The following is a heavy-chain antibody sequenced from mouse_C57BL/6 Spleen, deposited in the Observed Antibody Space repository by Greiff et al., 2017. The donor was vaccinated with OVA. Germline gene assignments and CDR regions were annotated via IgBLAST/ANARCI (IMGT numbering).Heavy chain of an antibody. J-gene: IGHJ2*01. V-gene: IGHV3-6*01. Sequence: VQLKESGPGLVKPSQSLSLTCSVTGYSITSGYYWNWIRQFPGNKLEWMGYISYDGSNNYNPSLKNRISITRDTSKNQFFLKLNSVTTEDTATYYCAREGYDDGYYFDYWGQGTTLTVSS. CDR3: AREGYDDGYYFDY. D-gene: IGHD2-2*01. CDR2: ISYDGSN. CDR1: GYSITSGYY.